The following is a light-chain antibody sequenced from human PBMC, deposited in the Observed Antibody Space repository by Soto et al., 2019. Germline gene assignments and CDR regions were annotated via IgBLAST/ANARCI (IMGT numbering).Light chain of an antibody. CDR3: QYYGSSPWT. CDR2: SAF. CDR1: QSVSIY. Sequence: TQSPSTLSASVGDRVTITCRASQSVSIYLAWYQQKPGQAPRLLIYSAFSRATGIPDRFSGSGSGTDFTLTISRLEPEDFAVYYCQYYGSSPWTFGQGTKVEIK. V-gene: IGKV3-20*01. J-gene: IGKJ1*01.